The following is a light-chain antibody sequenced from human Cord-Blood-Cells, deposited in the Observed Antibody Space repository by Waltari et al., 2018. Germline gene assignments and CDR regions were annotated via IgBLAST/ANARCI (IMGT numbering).Light chain of an antibody. V-gene: IGLV2-11*01. J-gene: IGLJ3*02. CDR3: CSYAGSYTWV. CDR1: SSDVGGYNY. CDR2: DVS. Sequence: SALPPPRSVSGSPGPSVPISCPGPSSDVGGYNYVSWYQQHPGKAPKLMIYDVSKRPAGVPDRCAGSKSGNTAALTISGLQAEDEADYYCCSYAGSYTWVFGGGTKLTVL.